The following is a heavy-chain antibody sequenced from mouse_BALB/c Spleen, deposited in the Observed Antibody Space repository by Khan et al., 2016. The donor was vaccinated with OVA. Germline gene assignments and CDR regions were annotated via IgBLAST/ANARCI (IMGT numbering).Heavy chain of an antibody. V-gene: IGHV1-18*01. Sequence: EVQLQQSGPELVKPGASMKISCKASGYSFTGYTMNWVKQSHGKNLEWSGLINPYNGGTSYNQKFKGKATLTVDKSTSTAYMELLSLTDEDSAVYYCARGVYRYDGAWFAYWGQGPLVTVSA. D-gene: IGHD2-14*01. CDR3: ARGVYRYDGAWFAY. J-gene: IGHJ3*01. CDR2: INPYNGGT. CDR1: GYSFTGYT.